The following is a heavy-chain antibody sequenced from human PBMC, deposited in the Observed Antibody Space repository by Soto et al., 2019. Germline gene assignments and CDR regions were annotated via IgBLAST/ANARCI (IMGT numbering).Heavy chain of an antibody. CDR2: ISYSGST. Sequence: QVQLQESGPGLVKPSETLSLTCTVSGGSVSSGSYYWSWIRQPPGKGPEGIGFISYSGSTTYNPSLKSRVTIAVDTSKNQFSLKLSSVTAADTAVYYCARHYLDSSGYYAPLDYWGQGTLVAVSS. V-gene: IGHV4-61*01. CDR1: GGSVSSGSYY. CDR3: ARHYLDSSGYYAPLDY. D-gene: IGHD3-22*01. J-gene: IGHJ4*02.